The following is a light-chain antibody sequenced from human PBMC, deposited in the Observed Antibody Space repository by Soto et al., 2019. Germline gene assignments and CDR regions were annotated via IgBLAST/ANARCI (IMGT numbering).Light chain of an antibody. J-gene: IGLJ2*01. CDR1: RSDIGAYNF. CDR2: DVN. CDR3: TSWTTSTTMI. Sequence: QSVLTQPASGSGYPGQSITISCTGTRSDIGAYNFVSWYQQHPGEVPKLILYDVNVRPSGVSNRFSGSKSGNTASLTISGLQAEDEADYYCTSWTTSTTMIFGGGTQLTVL. V-gene: IGLV2-14*03.